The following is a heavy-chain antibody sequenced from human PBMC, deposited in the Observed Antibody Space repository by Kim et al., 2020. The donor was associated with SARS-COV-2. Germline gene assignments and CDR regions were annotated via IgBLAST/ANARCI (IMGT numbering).Heavy chain of an antibody. D-gene: IGHD5-18*01. J-gene: IGHJ6*01. CDR2: ISYDGSNK. V-gene: IGHV3-30-3*01. Sequence: GGSLRLSCAASGFTFSSYAMHWVRQAPGKGLEWVAVISYDGSNKYYADSVKGRFTISRDNSKNTLYLQMNSLRAEDTAVYYCARDGPLDTAMVPYYYYG. CDR1: GFTFSSYA. CDR3: ARDGPLDTAMVPYYYYG.